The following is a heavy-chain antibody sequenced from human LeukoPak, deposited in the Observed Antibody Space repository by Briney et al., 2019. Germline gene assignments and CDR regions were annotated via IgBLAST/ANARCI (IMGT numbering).Heavy chain of an antibody. D-gene: IGHD6-19*01. V-gene: IGHV3-11*01. Sequence: PGGSLRLSCAASGFTFSDYYMSWIRQAPGKRLEWVSYISSSGSTIYYADSVKGRFTISRDNAKNSLYLQMNSLRAEDTAVYYCARALSRYSSGWYFVESGFDYWGQGTLVTVSS. CDR3: ARALSRYSSGWYFVESGFDY. J-gene: IGHJ4*02. CDR1: GFTFSDYY. CDR2: ISSSGSTI.